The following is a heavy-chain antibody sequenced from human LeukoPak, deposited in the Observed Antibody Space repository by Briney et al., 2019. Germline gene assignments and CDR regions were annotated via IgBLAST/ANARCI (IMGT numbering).Heavy chain of an antibody. V-gene: IGHV3-30*02. CDR3: ARAAYSSTWYSRYFDL. J-gene: IGHJ2*01. CDR2: IRSDGSNK. CDR1: GFTFGSYG. Sequence: GGPLRLSCAASGFTFGSYGMHWVRQAPGKGLEWVTFIRSDGSNKYYADSVKGRFTISRENAKNSLYLQMNSLRAGDTAVYYCARAAYSSTWYSRYFDLWGRGTLVTVSS. D-gene: IGHD6-13*01.